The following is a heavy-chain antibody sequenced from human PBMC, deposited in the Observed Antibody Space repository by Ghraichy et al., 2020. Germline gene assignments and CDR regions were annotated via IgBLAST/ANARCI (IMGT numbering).Heavy chain of an antibody. Sequence: SETLSLTCSVSGASISSYYWTWIRQPPGKGLEWIGFVRSSGNTNYNPSLKRRVAISFDTSKSEFSLTVNSVTAADTALYFCSSATGRLGRYDFWGRGTLVTVSP. V-gene: IGHV4-59*01. D-gene: IGHD1-1*01. CDR1: GASISSYY. CDR3: SSATGRLGRYDF. J-gene: IGHJ4*02. CDR2: VRSSGNT.